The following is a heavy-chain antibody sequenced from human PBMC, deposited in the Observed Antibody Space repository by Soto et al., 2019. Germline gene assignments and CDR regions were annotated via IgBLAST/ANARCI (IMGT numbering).Heavy chain of an antibody. Sequence: SETLSLTCAVYGGSFSGYYWSWIRQPPGKGLEWIGEINHSGSTNYNPSLKSRVTISVDTSKNQFSLKLSSVTAADTAVYYCARGRGVRYSNSTPCWFDPWGQGTLVTVSS. CDR2: INHSGST. CDR3: ARGRGVRYSNSTPCWFDP. V-gene: IGHV4-34*01. D-gene: IGHD6-6*01. J-gene: IGHJ5*02. CDR1: GGSFSGYY.